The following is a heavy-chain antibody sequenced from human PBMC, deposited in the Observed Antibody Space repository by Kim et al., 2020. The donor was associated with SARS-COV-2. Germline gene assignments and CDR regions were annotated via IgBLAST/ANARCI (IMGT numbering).Heavy chain of an antibody. D-gene: IGHD6-6*01. J-gene: IGHJ4*02. V-gene: IGHV4-39*01. CDR2: IYYSGST. Sequence: SETLSLTCTVSGGSISSSSYYWGWIRQPPGKGLEWIGSIYYSGSTYYNPSLKSRVTISVDTSKNQFSLKLSPVTAADTAVYYCASPSAGSQLVGYWGQGTLVTVSS. CDR1: GGSISSSSYY. CDR3: ASPSAGSQLVGY.